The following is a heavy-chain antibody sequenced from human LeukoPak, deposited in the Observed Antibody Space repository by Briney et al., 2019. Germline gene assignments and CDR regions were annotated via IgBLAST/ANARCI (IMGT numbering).Heavy chain of an antibody. D-gene: IGHD3-16*01. Sequence: TGGSLRLSCAASGFTFSSYSINWVRQAPGQGLEWVSSISSSSSYIYYADSVKGRFTISRDNAKNSLYLQMNSLRAEDTAVYYCARGGDSLGGNWFDPWGQGTLVTVSS. CDR3: ARGGDSLGGNWFDP. J-gene: IGHJ5*02. CDR1: GFTFSSYS. V-gene: IGHV3-21*04. CDR2: ISSSSSYI.